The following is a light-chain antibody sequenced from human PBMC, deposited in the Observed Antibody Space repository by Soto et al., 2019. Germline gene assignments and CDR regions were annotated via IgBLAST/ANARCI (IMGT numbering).Light chain of an antibody. CDR1: QSISSW. J-gene: IGKJ1*01. CDR2: KAS. CDR3: QQYNSYPWT. Sequence: QMTHSPSSLSAPVSHRVTITCGASQSISSWLAWYQQKPGKAPKLLIYKASSLESGVPSRFSGSGSGTEFTLTISSLQPDDFATYYCQQYNSYPWTFGQGTKV. V-gene: IGKV1-5*03.